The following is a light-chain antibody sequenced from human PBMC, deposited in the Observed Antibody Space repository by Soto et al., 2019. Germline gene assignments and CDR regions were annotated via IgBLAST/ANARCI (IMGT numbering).Light chain of an antibody. V-gene: IGKV3-20*01. J-gene: IGKJ1*01. CDR2: GAS. CDR3: QQDRA. Sequence: EIVLTQSPGTLSLSPGERATLSCRASQSVSSSYLAWNQQKPGQAPRLLIYGASRRATGILDKFSGGDSVIDFTGTISRLERDDCAVYYCQQDRAFGRGIKVEIK. CDR1: QSVSSSY.